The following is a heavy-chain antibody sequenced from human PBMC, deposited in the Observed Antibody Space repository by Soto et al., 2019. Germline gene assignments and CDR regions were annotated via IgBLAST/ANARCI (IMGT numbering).Heavy chain of an antibody. J-gene: IGHJ4*02. V-gene: IGHV3-48*01. Sequence: GGSLRLSCVASGFIFDSYSMNWVRQAPGKGLEWISYINSGSTSVFYADSVKGRFTISRDNAKNSLYLQMNSLRAEDTAVYYCAKERWAAAGTPTLDYWGQGTLVTVSS. CDR2: INSGSTSV. D-gene: IGHD6-13*01. CDR3: AKERWAAAGTPTLDY. CDR1: GFIFDSYS.